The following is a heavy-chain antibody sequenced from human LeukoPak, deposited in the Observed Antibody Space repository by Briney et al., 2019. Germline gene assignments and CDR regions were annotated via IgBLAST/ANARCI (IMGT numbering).Heavy chain of an antibody. CDR3: ARVDYDSSVFDY. J-gene: IGHJ4*02. D-gene: IGHD3-22*01. V-gene: IGHV4-59*01. Sequence: SETLSLTCTVSGGSISSYYWRWIRQPPGKGLEWIGYIYYSGSTNYNPPLKGRVTISVATSKDQFSLRRSSVTAADTAVYYCARVDYDSSVFDYWGQGTLVTVSS. CDR2: IYYSGST. CDR1: GGSISSYY.